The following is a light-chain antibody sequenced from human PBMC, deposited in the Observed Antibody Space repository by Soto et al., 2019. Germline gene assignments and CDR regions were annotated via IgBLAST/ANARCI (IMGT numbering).Light chain of an antibody. CDR2: DVI. J-gene: IGLJ1*01. V-gene: IGLV2-11*01. Sequence: QSVLAQPRSVSGSPGQSVTISCTGTSSDIGGYNYVSRYQQHPGKAPKLMIYDVIKRPSGVPDRFSGSKSGNTASLTIYGLQAEDEADYYCCSYAGSYTHVFGTGTNVTVL. CDR1: SSDIGGYNY. CDR3: CSYAGSYTHV.